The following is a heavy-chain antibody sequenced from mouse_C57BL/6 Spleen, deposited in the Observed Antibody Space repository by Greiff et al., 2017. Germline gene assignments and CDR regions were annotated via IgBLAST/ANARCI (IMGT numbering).Heavy chain of an antibody. V-gene: IGHV1-69*01. Sequence: QVQLQQPGAELVMPGASVKLSCKASGYTFTSYWMHWVKQRPGQGLEWIGEIDPSDSYTNYNQKFKGKSTLTVDKSSSTAYMQLSSLTSEDSAVYYCARSGYYGSSYAYAMDYWGLGTSVTVSS. CDR1: GYTFTSYW. D-gene: IGHD1-1*01. CDR2: IDPSDSYT. CDR3: ARSGYYGSSYAYAMDY. J-gene: IGHJ4*01.